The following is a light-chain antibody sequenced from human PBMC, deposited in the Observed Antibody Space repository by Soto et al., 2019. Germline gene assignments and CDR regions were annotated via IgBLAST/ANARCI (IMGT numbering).Light chain of an antibody. CDR3: MQTLLLPLS. Sequence: EIVMTQTPLSLSVTPGQPASISCKSSQSLRHSNGKTYLYWYLQKPGQPPQLLIYEVSTRFSGVPDRFTGSGSGTDFTLKISRVEAEDAGVYYCMQTLLLPLSFGGGTKVEIK. V-gene: IGKV2D-29*01. J-gene: IGKJ4*01. CDR2: EVS. CDR1: QSLRHSNGKTY.